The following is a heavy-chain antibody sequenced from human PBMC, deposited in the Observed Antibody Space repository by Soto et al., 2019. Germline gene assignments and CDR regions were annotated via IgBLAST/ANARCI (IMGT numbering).Heavy chain of an antibody. CDR3: ASSSLYGMDV. CDR1: GGSISSYY. V-gene: IGHV4-4*07. J-gene: IGHJ6*02. CDR2: IYTSGST. Sequence: SETLSLTCTVSGGSISSYYWSWIRQPAGKGLEWIGRIYTSGSTNYNPSLKSRVTISIDTSKNQFSLKVGSVTAADTAVYYCASSSLYGMDVWGQGTTVTVSS.